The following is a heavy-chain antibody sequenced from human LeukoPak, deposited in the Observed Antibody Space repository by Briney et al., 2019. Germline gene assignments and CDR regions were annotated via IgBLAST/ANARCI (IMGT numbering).Heavy chain of an antibody. CDR2: IHTSGST. V-gene: IGHV4-4*07. Sequence: SETLSLTCTVSGGSIGNFYWSWIRQPAGKGLEWIGRIHTSGSTNYNLCVRSRVSMSVDTSNKQFSLNVTSVTAADTAVYYCARGPVYGPGATTGMDLWGTETTVSVSS. D-gene: IGHD1-1*01. J-gene: IGHJ6*04. CDR3: ARGPVYGPGATTGMDL. CDR1: GGSIGNFY.